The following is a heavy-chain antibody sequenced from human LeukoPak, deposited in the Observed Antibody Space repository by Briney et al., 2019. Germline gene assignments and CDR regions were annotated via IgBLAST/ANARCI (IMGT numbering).Heavy chain of an antibody. CDR1: GFTFDDYA. CDR2: ITWNSGST. D-gene: IGHD3-22*01. J-gene: IGHJ4*02. Sequence: GGSLRLSCAASGFTFDDYAMHWVRQAPGKGLEWVSGITWNSGSTGYADSVKGRFTISRDNSKNTLYLQMNSLRAEDTAVYYCAKGQYYYDSSGIDYWGQGTLVTVSS. V-gene: IGHV3-9*01. CDR3: AKGQYYYDSSGIDY.